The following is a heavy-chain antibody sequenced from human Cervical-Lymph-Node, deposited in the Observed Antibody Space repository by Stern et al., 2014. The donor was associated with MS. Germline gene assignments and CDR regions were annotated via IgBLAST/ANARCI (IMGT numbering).Heavy chain of an antibody. CDR2: IYYSVNS. Sequence: VQLVESGPGLVKPSETLSLTCTVSGGSITNYYWSWIRPPPGKGLEWIGYIYYSVNSNFSPPLKSRFTISVDTSKNQFSLKLSSVTAADTAVYFWARDKGMFFLWGQGTLVTVSS. D-gene: IGHD2/OR15-2a*01. J-gene: IGHJ4*01. CDR1: GGSITNYY. CDR3: ARDKGMFFL. V-gene: IGHV4-59*01.